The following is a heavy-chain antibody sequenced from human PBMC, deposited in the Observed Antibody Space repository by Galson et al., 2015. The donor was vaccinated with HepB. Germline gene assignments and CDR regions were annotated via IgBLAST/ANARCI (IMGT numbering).Heavy chain of an antibody. CDR3: ARVGYDFWSGPGYYYMDV. CDR1: GFTFSDYH. CDR2: ISGIGNII. V-gene: IGHV3-11*01. J-gene: IGHJ6*03. Sequence: SLRLSCAASGFTFSDYHMSWIRQAPGKGLERVSHISGIGNIIYYADSVKGRFTIFRDNAKNSLYLQMYSLRAEDTAVYYCARVGYDFWSGPGYYYMDVWGKGTTVTVSS. D-gene: IGHD3-3*01.